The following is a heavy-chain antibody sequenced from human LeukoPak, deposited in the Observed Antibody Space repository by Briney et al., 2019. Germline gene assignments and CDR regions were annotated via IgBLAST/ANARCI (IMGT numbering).Heavy chain of an antibody. J-gene: IGHJ4*02. V-gene: IGHV1-2*02. D-gene: IGHD3-22*01. CDR1: GYTFTSYD. CDR3: ARGGVNYYDSTPQILFDY. CDR2: INPNSGGT. Sequence: GASVMVSCKASGYTFTSYDINWVRQAPGQGLEWTGGINPNSGGTNYAQKFQGRVTMTRDTSISTAYMELSRLRSDDTAVYYCARGGVNYYDSTPQILFDYWGQGTLVTVSS.